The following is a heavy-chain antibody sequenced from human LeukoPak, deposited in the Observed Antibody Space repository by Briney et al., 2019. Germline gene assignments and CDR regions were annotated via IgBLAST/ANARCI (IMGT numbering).Heavy chain of an antibody. CDR2: IYYSGST. CDR1: GDSISSSSYY. Sequence: PSETLSLTCTVSGDSISSSSYYWGWIRQPPGKGLEWIGIIYYSGSTDYNPSLKGRVTMSVDTSKNQCSLKLRSVTAADTAVYYCARHSQYSYGLLYFFDFWGQGTLVTVSS. J-gene: IGHJ4*02. D-gene: IGHD5-18*01. V-gene: IGHV4-39*01. CDR3: ARHSQYSYGLLYFFDF.